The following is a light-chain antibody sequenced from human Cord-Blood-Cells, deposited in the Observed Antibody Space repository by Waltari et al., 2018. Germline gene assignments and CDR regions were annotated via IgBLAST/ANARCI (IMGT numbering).Light chain of an antibody. Sequence: DIQMTQSPSSLSASVGDRVTIAFRASQSISSYLNWYQQKPGKAPKLLIYAASSLQSGVPSRFSGSVSGTDFTLTISSLQPEDFATYYGQQSYSTPWTFGQGTKVEIK. J-gene: IGKJ1*01. CDR2: AAS. CDR1: QSISSY. CDR3: QQSYSTPWT. V-gene: IGKV1-39*01.